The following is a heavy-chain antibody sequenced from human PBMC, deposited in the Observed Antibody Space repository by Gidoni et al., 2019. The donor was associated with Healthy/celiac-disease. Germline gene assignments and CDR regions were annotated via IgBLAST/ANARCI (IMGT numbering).Heavy chain of an antibody. V-gene: IGHV3-48*03. CDR1: GFTFSSYA. Sequence: EVQLVEAGGGLVQPGGSLRLSCAASGFTFSSYAMNWVRQAPGKGLEWVSYISSSGSTISYADSVKGRFTISRDNAKNSLYLQMNSLRAEDTAVYYCARDLNWGGFYYYYYGMDVWGQGTTVTVSS. D-gene: IGHD7-27*01. J-gene: IGHJ6*02. CDR3: ARDLNWGGFYYYYYGMDV. CDR2: ISSSGSTI.